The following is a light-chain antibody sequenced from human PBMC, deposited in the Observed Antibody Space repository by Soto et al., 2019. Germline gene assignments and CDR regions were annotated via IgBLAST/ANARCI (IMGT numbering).Light chain of an antibody. CDR3: QQYGSSPWT. J-gene: IGKJ1*01. V-gene: IGKV3-20*01. Sequence: EIVLTQSPGTLSLSPGERATLSCRASQSVSRNYLAWYQQQPGQAPRLLVYGASSTATGIPDRFSGSGSGTDFTLTITRLEPEDFAVYYCQQYGSSPWTFCQGTKVEIK. CDR2: GAS. CDR1: QSVSRNY.